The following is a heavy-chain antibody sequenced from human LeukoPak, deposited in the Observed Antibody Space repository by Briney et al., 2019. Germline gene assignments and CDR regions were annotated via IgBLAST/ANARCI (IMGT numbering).Heavy chain of an antibody. J-gene: IGHJ4*02. Sequence: SEALSLTCAVSGVSFNDYYWSWVRQTPGRGLEWIGEINHSGYTNDSPSLKSRVTLSIDTSRKQFSLNLRSVTVADTGIYYCTRMTTGYDYWGQGTLVTVSS. CDR3: TRMTTGYDY. CDR1: GVSFNDYY. CDR2: INHSGYT. D-gene: IGHD4-17*01. V-gene: IGHV4-34*01.